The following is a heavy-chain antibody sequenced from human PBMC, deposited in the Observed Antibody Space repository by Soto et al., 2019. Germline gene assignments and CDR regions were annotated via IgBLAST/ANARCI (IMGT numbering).Heavy chain of an antibody. CDR3: ARDKITGLFDS. Sequence: SETLSLTCTVSGGSIGSSSYYWGWIRQPPGTGLEWIGEINHSGSTNYNPSLKSRVTISVDTSKNQFSLKLTSVTAADTAVYYCARDKITGLFDSWGQGTLVTV. CDR1: GGSIGSSSYY. J-gene: IGHJ4*02. CDR2: INHSGST. V-gene: IGHV4-39*07. D-gene: IGHD2-8*02.